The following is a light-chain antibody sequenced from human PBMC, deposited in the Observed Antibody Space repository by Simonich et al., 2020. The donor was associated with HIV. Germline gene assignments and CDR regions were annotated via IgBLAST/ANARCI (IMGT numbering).Light chain of an antibody. J-gene: IGKJ1*01. CDR2: DTS. V-gene: IGKV3D-20*01. CDR1: ESVNSKN. CDR3: QQYGSSAWT. Sequence: EIVLTQSPGTLSLSPGERATLSCRASESVNSKNLAWYQQKPGLAPRLLIYDTSSRATGIPDRFSGSGSGTDFTLSISRLEPEDFAVYYCQQYGSSAWTFGQGTKVEIK.